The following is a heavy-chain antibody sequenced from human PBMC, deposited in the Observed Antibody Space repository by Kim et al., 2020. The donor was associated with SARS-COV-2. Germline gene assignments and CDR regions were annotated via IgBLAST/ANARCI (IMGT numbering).Heavy chain of an antibody. Sequence: GGSLRLSCAASGFTFSSYWMSWVRQAPGKGLEWVANIKQDGSEKYYVDSVKGRFTISRDNAKNSLYLQMNSLRAEDTAVYYCARERLRFRGFSLYYSYYGMDVWGQGTTVTVSS. CDR2: IKQDGSEK. J-gene: IGHJ6*02. CDR3: ARERLRFRGFSLYYSYYGMDV. V-gene: IGHV3-7*01. D-gene: IGHD3-10*01. CDR1: GFTFSSYW.